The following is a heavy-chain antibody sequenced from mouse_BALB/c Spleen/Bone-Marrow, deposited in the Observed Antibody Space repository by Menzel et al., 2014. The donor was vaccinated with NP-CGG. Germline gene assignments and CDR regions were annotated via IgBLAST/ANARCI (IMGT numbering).Heavy chain of an antibody. D-gene: IGHD2-4*01. CDR3: ARGYDYSSWFAY. CDR1: GFTFSNYG. CDR2: VNVNGDRT. Sequence: EVQVVESGGGLVQPGGSLKLSCAASGFTFSNYGMSWVRQTPDKGLEMIATVNVNGDRTYHPDSVKGRFTISRDNAKNTLSLQMSSLKSEDTAMYYCARGYDYSSWFAYWGQGTLVTVSA. J-gene: IGHJ3*01. V-gene: IGHV5-6-3*01.